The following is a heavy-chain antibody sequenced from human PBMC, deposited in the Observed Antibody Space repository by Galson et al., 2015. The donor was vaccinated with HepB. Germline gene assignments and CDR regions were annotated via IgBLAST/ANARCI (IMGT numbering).Heavy chain of an antibody. CDR2: IIPIFGSA. CDR1: GYTFTSYG. J-gene: IGHJ4*02. Sequence: SVKVSCKASGYTFTSYGISWVRQAPGQGLEWMGGIIPIFGSANYAQKFQGRVTITADESTSTTYMELRRLRSEDTAVYYCARQYDTSGYYPYWGPGTLVTVSS. D-gene: IGHD3-22*01. CDR3: ARQYDTSGYYPY. V-gene: IGHV1-69*13.